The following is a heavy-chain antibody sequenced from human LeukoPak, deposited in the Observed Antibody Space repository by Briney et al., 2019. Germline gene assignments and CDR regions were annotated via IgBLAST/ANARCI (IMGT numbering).Heavy chain of an antibody. Sequence: GGSLILSCAGSGFTFTRFWMHWVRQAPGKGLVWVSRINVEGTTTTYADSVEGRFTISRDENTLYLQMNHLRVDDTAVYYCTRGGEEPFDYWGQGTLVTVSS. V-gene: IGHV3-74*01. CDR2: INVEGTTT. D-gene: IGHD3-10*01. CDR3: TRGGEEPFDY. CDR1: GFTFTRFW. J-gene: IGHJ4*02.